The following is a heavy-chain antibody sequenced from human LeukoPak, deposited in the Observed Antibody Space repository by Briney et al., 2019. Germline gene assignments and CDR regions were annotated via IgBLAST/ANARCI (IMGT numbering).Heavy chain of an antibody. J-gene: IGHJ4*02. CDR2: ITNSSSTI. CDR1: GFTFSTYS. CDR3: ARADSSGYYSWEPLDDY. V-gene: IGHV3-48*04. D-gene: IGHD3-22*01. Sequence: GGSLRLSCAASGFTFSTYSMNWVRQAPGKGLEWVSYITNSSSTIYYADSVKGRFTISRDNAKNSLFLQMNSLRAEDTAVYYCARADSSGYYSWEPLDDYWGQGTLVTVSS.